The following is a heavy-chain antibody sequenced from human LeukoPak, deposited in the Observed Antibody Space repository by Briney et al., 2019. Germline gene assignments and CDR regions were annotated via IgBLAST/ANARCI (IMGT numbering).Heavy chain of an antibody. CDR1: GGTFSSYA. D-gene: IGHD3-22*01. J-gene: IGHJ4*02. CDR2: IIPIFGTA. Sequence: SVKVSCKXSGGTFSSYAISWVRQAPGQGLEWMGRIIPIFGTANYAQKFQGRATITTDESTSTAYMELSSLRSEDTAVYYCARDDDSSGYYFDYWGQGTLSPSPQ. CDR3: ARDDDSSGYYFDY. V-gene: IGHV1-69*05.